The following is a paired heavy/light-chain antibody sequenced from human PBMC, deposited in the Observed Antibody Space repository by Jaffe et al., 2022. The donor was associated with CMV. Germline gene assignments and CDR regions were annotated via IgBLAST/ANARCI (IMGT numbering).Light chain of an antibody. CDR2: WAS. V-gene: IGKV4-1*01. CDR3: QQYYGILT. Sequence: IVMTQSPDSLAVSLGERATINCKSNQSLLYTNNKNYLAWYQQKPGQPPRLLFYWASTRRPGVPDRFSGSGSGTDFSLTISTLQAEDAAVYYCQQYYGILTFGPGTKVEIK. J-gene: IGKJ3*01. CDR1: QSLLYTNNKNY.
Heavy chain of an antibody. CDR3: STTPVTTFSPPNDH. CDR2: IKSKSDGEAT. V-gene: IGHV3-15*01. Sequence: EVQLVESGGDLVKPGGSLKLSCTASGFTFNNAWMSWVRQAPGKGPEWVGRIKSKSDGEATDYAAPVRGRFTISRDDAKKTVYLQMDSLRIEDTGVYYCSTTPVTTFSPPNDHWGQGTLVTVSS. J-gene: IGHJ5*02. CDR1: GFTFNNAW. D-gene: IGHD4-17*01.